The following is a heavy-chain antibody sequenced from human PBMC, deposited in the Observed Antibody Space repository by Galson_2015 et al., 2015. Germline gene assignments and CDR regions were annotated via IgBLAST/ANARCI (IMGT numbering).Heavy chain of an antibody. D-gene: IGHD2-15*01. Sequence: SVKVSCKASGNTFPNYYIHWLRQAPGQGLEWMGAINPSGGNTIYAQKFQGRVTMTRDTPTSVVYMELSSQTSEDAAVYYCATRRPCSGGTCYGLDVWGQGTTVTVSS. CDR3: ATRRPCSGGTCYGLDV. J-gene: IGHJ6*02. CDR1: GNTFPNYY. V-gene: IGHV1-46*01. CDR2: INPSGGNT.